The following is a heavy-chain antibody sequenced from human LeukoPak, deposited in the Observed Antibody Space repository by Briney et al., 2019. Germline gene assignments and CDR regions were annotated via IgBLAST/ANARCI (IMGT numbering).Heavy chain of an antibody. J-gene: IGHJ4*02. D-gene: IGHD3-10*01. CDR1: GLTFSSYW. Sequence: GGSLRLSCAASGLTFSSYWMHWVRQAPGKGPLWVSHINGDGSTTNYADSVKGRFTISRDNAKNNLYRQMNSLRAKDTAVYYCAEAATVRGVSYWGQGTLVTVSS. CDR3: AEAATVRGVSY. V-gene: IGHV3-74*01. CDR2: INGDGSTT.